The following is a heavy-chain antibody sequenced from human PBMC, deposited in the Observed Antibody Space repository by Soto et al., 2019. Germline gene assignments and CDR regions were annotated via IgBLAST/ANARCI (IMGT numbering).Heavy chain of an antibody. CDR3: ARDDGDYDYFDY. CDR2: IYYSGST. V-gene: IGHV4-30-4*01. J-gene: IGHJ4*02. D-gene: IGHD4-17*01. CDR1: GGSISSGDYY. Sequence: QVQLQESGPGLVKPSQTLSLTCTVSGGSISSGDYYWGWIRQPPGKGLEWIGYIYYSGSTYYNPSLKIRVTISVDTSKNQFSRKLSSVTAADTAVYYCARDDGDYDYFDYWGQGTLVTVSS.